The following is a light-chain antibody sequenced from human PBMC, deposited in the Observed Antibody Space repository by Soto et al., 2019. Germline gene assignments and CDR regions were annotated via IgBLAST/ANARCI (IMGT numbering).Light chain of an antibody. CDR1: SSDVGGYNY. V-gene: IGLV2-14*01. Sequence: QSALTQPASVSGSPGQSITISCTGTSSDVGGYNYVSGYQQHPGKAPKLMIYEVSNRPSGVSNRFSGSKSGNTASLTISVLQAEDEADYYCSSYTSSSTRVFGGGTKLTVL. CDR3: SSYTSSSTRV. CDR2: EVS. J-gene: IGLJ3*02.